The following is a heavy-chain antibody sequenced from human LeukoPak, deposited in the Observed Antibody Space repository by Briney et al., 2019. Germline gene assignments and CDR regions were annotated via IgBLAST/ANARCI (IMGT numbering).Heavy chain of an antibody. J-gene: IGHJ4*02. CDR2: IKQDGSQK. Sequence: GGSLRVSCAASGFTFSSYWMTWVRQAPGKGLEWVANIKQDGSQKFYLDSWKGRFTISRDNAKESLFLQMNSLRAEDTAVYYCARHYDSTAYSLDYWGQGTLVTVSS. D-gene: IGHD3-22*01. CDR1: GFTFSSYW. V-gene: IGHV3-7*01. CDR3: ARHYDSTAYSLDY.